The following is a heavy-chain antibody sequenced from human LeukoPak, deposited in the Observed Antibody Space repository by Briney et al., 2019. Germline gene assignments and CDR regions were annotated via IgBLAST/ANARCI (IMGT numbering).Heavy chain of an antibody. J-gene: IGHJ5*02. CDR1: GFTFSSFG. Sequence: GGSLRLSCAASGFTFSSFGMHWVRQAPGKGLEWVTFIRYDGSHKYYADSVKGRFSISRDNSNNTLYMQMDSLRIEDTAVYYCAKAGGTYYPDHFDPWGQGTLVTVSS. V-gene: IGHV3-30*02. CDR3: AKAGGTYYPDHFDP. CDR2: IRYDGSHK. D-gene: IGHD3-10*01.